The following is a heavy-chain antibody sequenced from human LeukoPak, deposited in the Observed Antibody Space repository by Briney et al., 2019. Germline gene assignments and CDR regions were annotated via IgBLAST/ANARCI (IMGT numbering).Heavy chain of an antibody. CDR1: GYTFTSYG. V-gene: IGHV1-18*01. J-gene: IGHJ4*02. D-gene: IGHD3-10*01. CDR3: ARDRGRYYYGSGSYPLGY. Sequence: GASVKVSCKASGYTFTSYGISWVRQAPGQGLEWMGWISAYNGNTNYAQKRQGGVTMTTDTSTSTAYMELRSLRSDDTAVYYCARDRGRYYYGSGSYPLGYWGQGTLVTVSS. CDR2: ISAYNGNT.